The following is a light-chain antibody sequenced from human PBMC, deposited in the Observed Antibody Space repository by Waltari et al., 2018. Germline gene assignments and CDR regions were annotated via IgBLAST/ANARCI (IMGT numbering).Light chain of an antibody. CDR2: DVTQQHPANAPKLCFGDFT. CDR3: CSYAGSYTHVV. J-gene: IGLJ2*01. Sequence: QSALTQPRSVSGSPGQSVTISCTGTSSDVGGYDYVPWYQHHPGKAPKLMLCDVTQQHPANAPKLCFGDFTNRPSGAPDRFVGSKSGNTASLTISGLQAEDEADYYCCSYAGSYTHVVFGGGTKLTVL. V-gene: IGLV2-11*01. CDR1: SSDVGGYDY.